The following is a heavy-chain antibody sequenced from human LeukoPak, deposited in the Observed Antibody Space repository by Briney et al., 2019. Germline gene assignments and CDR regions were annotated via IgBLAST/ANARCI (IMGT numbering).Heavy chain of an antibody. CDR3: AKSTFEVATMVDY. CDR1: GFTFSSYA. CDR2: ISGSGGSR. D-gene: IGHD5-12*01. J-gene: IGHJ4*02. V-gene: IGHV3-23*01. Sequence: GGSLRLSCAASGFTFSSYAMSWVRQAPGKGLEWVSSISGSGGSRYYADSLKGRPTISRDNSKNTLYLQMNSLRAEDTAVYYCAKSTFEVATMVDYWGQGTLVTVSS.